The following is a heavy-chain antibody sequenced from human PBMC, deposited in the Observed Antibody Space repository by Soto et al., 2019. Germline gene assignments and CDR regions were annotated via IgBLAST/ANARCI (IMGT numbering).Heavy chain of an antibody. D-gene: IGHD1-26*01. CDR2: TYYRSKWFN. CDR1: GDSVSTDSAT. V-gene: IGHV6-1*01. CDR3: VRLVGSSYFDF. J-gene: IGHJ4*02. Sequence: SQTLSLTCVISGDSVSTDSATWTWIRHSPSRGLEWLGRTYYRSKWFNDYAVSLRGRITINPDTSKNQFSLQLNSVTAEDTAVYYCVRLVGSSYFDFWGQGTPVTVSS.